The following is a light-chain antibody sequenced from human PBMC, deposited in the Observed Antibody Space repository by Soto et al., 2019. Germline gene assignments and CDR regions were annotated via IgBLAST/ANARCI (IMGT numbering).Light chain of an antibody. J-gene: IGLJ1*01. CDR1: SSDVGGYNY. V-gene: IGLV2-8*01. CDR3: CLYIGATTYV. CDR2: EVS. Sequence: SALTQPPSASGSPGQSVTISCTGTSSDVGGYNYVSWYQQHPGKAPKLMIYEVSERPSGVPDRFSGSKSGNTASLTISGLKAEDEADYYCCLYIGATTYVFGTGTKVTVL.